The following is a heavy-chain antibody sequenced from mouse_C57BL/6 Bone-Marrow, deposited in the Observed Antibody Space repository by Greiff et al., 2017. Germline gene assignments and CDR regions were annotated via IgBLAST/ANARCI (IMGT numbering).Heavy chain of an antibody. CDR2: RWSGGST. J-gene: IGHJ3*01. V-gene: IGHV2-2*01. D-gene: IGHD2-4*01. CDR3: ARRSLYDYDAWFAY. CDR1: GFSLTSYG. Sequence: VKLQESGPGLVQPSQSLSITCTVSGFSLTSYGVHWVRQSPGKGLEWLGVRWSGGSTDYNAAFISRLSISKDNSKSQVFFKMNSLQADDTAIYYCARRSLYDYDAWFAYWGQGTLVTVSA.